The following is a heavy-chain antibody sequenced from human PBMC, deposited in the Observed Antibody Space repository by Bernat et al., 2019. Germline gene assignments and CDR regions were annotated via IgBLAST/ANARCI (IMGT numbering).Heavy chain of an antibody. J-gene: IGHJ6*02. V-gene: IGHV3-33*01. CDR3: ARVSLYGAPTSGMDV. CDR2: LWYDGSNE. Sequence: QVQLVESGGGVVQPGRSLRLSCEASKFTFSSYGMHWVRQAPGKGLEWVAVLWYDGSNENYADSVKGRFTISRDNSKNTLFLQMNSLRAEDTAVYYCARVSLYGAPTSGMDVWGQGTTVTVSS. CDR1: KFTFSSYG. D-gene: IGHD4-17*01.